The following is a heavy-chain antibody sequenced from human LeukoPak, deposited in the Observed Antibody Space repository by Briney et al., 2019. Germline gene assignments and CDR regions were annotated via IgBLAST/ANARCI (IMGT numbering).Heavy chain of an antibody. D-gene: IGHD2-2*01. V-gene: IGHV3-23*01. CDR1: GFTFSNYA. CDR2: ISGRGDNI. Sequence: GGSLRLSCAVSGFTFSNYAMSWVRQAPGKGLEWVSNISGRGDNIHYGDSVKGRATISRDNSKNTLHLQVNSLRAEDTAVYYCARDACSSTICSAGGNWFDPWGQGTLVTVSS. J-gene: IGHJ5*02. CDR3: ARDACSSTICSAGGNWFDP.